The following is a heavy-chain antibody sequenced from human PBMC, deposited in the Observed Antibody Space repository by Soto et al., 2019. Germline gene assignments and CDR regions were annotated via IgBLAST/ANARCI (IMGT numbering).Heavy chain of an antibody. CDR2: INHSGST. CDR3: ARGGTVTTLVGYYYYYYMDV. D-gene: IGHD4-17*01. Sequence: SETLSLTCAVYGGSFSGYYWSWIRQPPGEGLEWIGEINHSGSTNYNPSLKSRVTISVDTSKNQFSLKLSSVTAADTAVYYCARGGTVTTLVGYYYYYYMDVWGKGTTVTVSS. V-gene: IGHV4-34*01. J-gene: IGHJ6*03. CDR1: GGSFSGYY.